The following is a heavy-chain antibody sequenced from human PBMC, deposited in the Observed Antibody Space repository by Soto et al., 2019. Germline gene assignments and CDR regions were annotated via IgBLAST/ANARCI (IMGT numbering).Heavy chain of an antibody. CDR1: GGSISSYY. CDR2: IYYSGST. D-gene: IGHD3-22*01. J-gene: IGHJ4*02. V-gene: IGHV4-59*01. CDR3: ATSPYYESSGYTY. Sequence: SETLSLTCTVSGGSISSYYWSWIRQPPGKGLEWIGYIYYSGSTNYNPSLKSRVTISVDTSKNQFSLKLSSVTAADTAVYYCATSPYYESSGYTYWGQGTLVTV.